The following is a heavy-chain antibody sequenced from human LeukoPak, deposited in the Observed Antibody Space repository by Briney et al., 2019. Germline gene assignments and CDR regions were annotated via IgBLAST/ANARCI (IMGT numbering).Heavy chain of an antibody. CDR1: GGSFSGYY. CDR3: ARGGRSGWYFGGGKGNYYYYGMDV. V-gene: IGHV4-34*01. Sequence: PSETLSLTCAVYGGSFSGYYWGWIRQPPGKGLEWIGEINHSGSTNYNPSLKSRVTISVDTSKNQFSLKLSSVTAADTAVYYCARGGRSGWYFGGGKGNYYYYGMDVWGQGTTVTVSS. CDR2: INHSGST. J-gene: IGHJ6*02. D-gene: IGHD6-19*01.